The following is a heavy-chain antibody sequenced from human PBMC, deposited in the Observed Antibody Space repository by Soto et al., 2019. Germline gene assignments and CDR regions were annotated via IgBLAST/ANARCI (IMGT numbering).Heavy chain of an antibody. Sequence: SETLSLTCTVSGGSISSYYWSWIRQPPGKGLEWIGYIYYSGSTNYNPSLKSRVTISVDTSKNQFSLKLSSVTAADTAVYYCARGKSGWIPRLDYWGQGTLVTVSS. CDR2: IYYSGST. V-gene: IGHV4-59*01. CDR1: GGSISSYY. J-gene: IGHJ4*02. D-gene: IGHD6-19*01. CDR3: ARGKSGWIPRLDY.